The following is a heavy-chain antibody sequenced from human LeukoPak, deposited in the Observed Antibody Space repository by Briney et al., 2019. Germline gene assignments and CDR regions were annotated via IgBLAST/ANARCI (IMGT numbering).Heavy chain of an antibody. J-gene: IGHJ3*02. CDR2: IYYSGST. V-gene: IGHV4-30-4*01. Sequence: SQTLSLTCTVSGGSICSGDYYWSWIRQPPGKGLEWIGYIYYSGSTYYNPSLKSRVTISVDTSKNQFSLKLSSVTAADTAVYYCAYFDRIYDAFDIWGQGTMVTVTS. D-gene: IGHD3-9*01. CDR3: AYFDRIYDAFDI. CDR1: GGSICSGDYY.